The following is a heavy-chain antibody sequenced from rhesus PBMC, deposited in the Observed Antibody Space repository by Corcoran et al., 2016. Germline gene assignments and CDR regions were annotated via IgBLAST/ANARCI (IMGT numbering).Heavy chain of an antibody. J-gene: IGHJ4*01. CDR3: ARGYRAGSILIY. Sequence: QVTLTESGPALVKPTQTLTLPCTFSGFSLSHSGMRVGWIRQPPGKDLEWLASIYWDDDKYYSTSLKSRLTIAKDTSKNQVVLTMTNMDPVDTATYYCARGYRAGSILIYWGQGVLVTVSS. V-gene: IGHV2S1*01. D-gene: IGHD4-29*01. CDR2: IYWDDDK. CDR1: GFSLSHSGMR.